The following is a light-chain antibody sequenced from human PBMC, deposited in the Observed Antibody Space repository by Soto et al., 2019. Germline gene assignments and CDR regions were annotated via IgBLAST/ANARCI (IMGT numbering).Light chain of an antibody. V-gene: IGLV4-69*01. Sequence: QSVLTQSPSASASLGASVKLTCTLSRGHSSYAIAWHQQQPEKGPRYLMKLNSDGSHSKGDGIPDRFSGSSSGAERYLTISRLQSEDEADYYCQTWGTGPAVFGGGTQLTVL. J-gene: IGLJ7*01. CDR1: RGHSSYA. CDR2: LNSDGSH. CDR3: QTWGTGPAV.